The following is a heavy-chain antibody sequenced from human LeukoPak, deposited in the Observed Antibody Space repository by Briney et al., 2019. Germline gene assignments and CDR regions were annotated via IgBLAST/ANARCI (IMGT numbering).Heavy chain of an antibody. Sequence: PGGSLRLSCAASGFTFSSYWMSWVRQAPGKGLEWVANIKQDGSEKYYVDSVKGRFTISRDNAKNSLYLQMNSLRAEDTVVYYCARNYYDSSGYYQYYFDYWGQGTLVTVSS. CDR2: IKQDGSEK. J-gene: IGHJ4*02. CDR1: GFTFSSYW. CDR3: ARNYYDSSGYYQYYFDY. V-gene: IGHV3-7*01. D-gene: IGHD3-22*01.